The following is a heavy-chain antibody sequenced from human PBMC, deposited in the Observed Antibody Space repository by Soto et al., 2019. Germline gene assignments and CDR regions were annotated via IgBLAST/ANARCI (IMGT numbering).Heavy chain of an antibody. CDR2: VYYTGST. V-gene: IGHV4-59*01. CDR3: ARCLPYPPYYFEP. D-gene: IGHD2-2*02. CDR1: GGSISNYY. J-gene: IGHJ4*02. Sequence: SETLSLTCSVSGGSISNYYWSWIRQPPGKGLEWIGYVYYTGSTDYNPSLKSRVTMSVDTSKNQFSLNLNSVTAADTAVYYCARCLPYPPYYFEPWGQGTLVTVS.